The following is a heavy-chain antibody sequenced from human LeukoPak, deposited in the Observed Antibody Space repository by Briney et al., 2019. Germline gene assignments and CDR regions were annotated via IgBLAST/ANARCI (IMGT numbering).Heavy chain of an antibody. CDR3: GRVNGTIDI. Sequence: ASVKVSCKASGYTFSNYDINSVRQATGQGLEWMGWMNTNSGNTGYAQKFQGRVTMTRDTSISTAYMELSSLRADDTAVYYCGRVNGTIDIWGQGTLVTVSS. CDR1: GYTFSNYD. D-gene: IGHD4/OR15-4a*01. V-gene: IGHV1-8*01. CDR2: MNTNSGNT. J-gene: IGHJ4*03.